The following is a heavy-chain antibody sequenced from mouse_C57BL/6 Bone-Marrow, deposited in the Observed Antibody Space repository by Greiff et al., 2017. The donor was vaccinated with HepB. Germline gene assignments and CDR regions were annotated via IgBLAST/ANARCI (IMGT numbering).Heavy chain of an antibody. V-gene: IGHV1-69*01. CDR2: IDPSDSYT. J-gene: IGHJ3*01. Sequence: VQLQQSGAELVMPGASVKLSCKASGYTFTSYWMHWVKQRPGQGLEWIGEIDPSDSYTNYNQKFKGKSTLTVDKSSSTAYMQLSSLTSEDSAVYYCARDYYSNYEAWFAYWGQGTLVTVSA. D-gene: IGHD2-5*01. CDR1: GYTFTSYW. CDR3: ARDYYSNYEAWFAY.